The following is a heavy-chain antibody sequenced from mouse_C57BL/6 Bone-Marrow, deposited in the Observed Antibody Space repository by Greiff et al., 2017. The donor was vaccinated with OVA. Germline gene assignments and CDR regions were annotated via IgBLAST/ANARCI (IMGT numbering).Heavy chain of an antibody. CDR2: IDPEDGET. CDR3: ARSLYPWYFDV. CDR1: GFNIKDYY. Sequence: VQLKQSGAELVKPGASVKLSCTASGFNIKDYYMHWVKQRTEQGLEWIGWIDPEDGETKSAPKFQGKATITADTSSNTAYLQLSSLTSEDTAVYYCARSLYPWYFDVWGTGTTVTVSS. J-gene: IGHJ1*03. V-gene: IGHV14-2*01. D-gene: IGHD2-1*01.